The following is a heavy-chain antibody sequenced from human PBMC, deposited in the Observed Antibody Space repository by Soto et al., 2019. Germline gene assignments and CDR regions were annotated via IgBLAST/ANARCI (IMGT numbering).Heavy chain of an antibody. CDR3: ARNLGVTTHYFDY. CDR1: GXXVXDXG. V-gene: IGHV3-20*01. Sequence: SLRLSCAASGXXVXDXGMSWXXQAPGKWLQWLSGINWNGGSTGYADSVKGRFTISRDNAKNSLYLQMNSLRAEDTALYHCARNLGVTTHYFDYWGQGTL. D-gene: IGHD4-17*01. CDR2: INWNGGST. J-gene: IGHJ4*02.